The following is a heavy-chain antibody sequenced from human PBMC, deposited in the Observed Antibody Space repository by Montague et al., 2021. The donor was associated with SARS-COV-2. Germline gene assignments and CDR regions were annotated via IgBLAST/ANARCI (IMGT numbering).Heavy chain of an antibody. J-gene: IGHJ6*02. D-gene: IGHD3-16*01. CDR2: LFRGGKP. Sequence: SLRLSCAAAGLTVRENYMSWVRQAPGKRLEWVSLLFRGGKPYYADPVKGRFTISRDDSNNILFLQMNSVRLEDTAVHFCAREEGGVGGVLGPLLYHGMDVWGQGTTVTVSS. V-gene: IGHV3-66*02. CDR3: AREEGGVGGVLGPLLYHGMDV. CDR1: GLTVRENY.